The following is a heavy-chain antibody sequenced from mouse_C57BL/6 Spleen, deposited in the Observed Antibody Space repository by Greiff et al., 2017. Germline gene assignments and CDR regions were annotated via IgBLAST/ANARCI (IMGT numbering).Heavy chain of an antibody. Sequence: QVQLQQPGAELVRPGSSVKLSCNVSGYTFTSYWMHWVKQRPIQGLEWIGNIDPSDSETHYNQKFKDKATLTVDKSSSTDYMQLSSLTSEDSAVYYCARFDYDGGFAYWGQGTLVTVSA. CDR1: GYTFTSYW. CDR3: ARFDYDGGFAY. J-gene: IGHJ3*01. V-gene: IGHV1-52*01. CDR2: IDPSDSET. D-gene: IGHD2-4*01.